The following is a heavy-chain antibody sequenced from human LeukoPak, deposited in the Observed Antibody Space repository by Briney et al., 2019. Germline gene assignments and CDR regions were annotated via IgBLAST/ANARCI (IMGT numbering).Heavy chain of an antibody. D-gene: IGHD3-22*01. V-gene: IGHV3-30-3*01. Sequence: HPGGSLRLSCAASGFTFSSYAMHWVRQAPGKGLEWVAVISYDGSNKYYADSVKGRFTISRDNSKNTLYLQMNSLRAEDTAVYYCARAGYYDSSGYYGDNYFDYWGQGTLVTVSS. CDR3: ARAGYYDSSGYYGDNYFDY. CDR1: GFTFSSYA. J-gene: IGHJ4*02. CDR2: ISYDGSNK.